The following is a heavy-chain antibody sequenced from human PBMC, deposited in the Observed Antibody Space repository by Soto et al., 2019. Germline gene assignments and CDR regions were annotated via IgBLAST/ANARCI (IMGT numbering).Heavy chain of an antibody. CDR1: VFTFSDYY. J-gene: IGHJ6*02. Sequence: GSLRLSGAASVFTFSDYYMSWIRQAPGKWLEWVSYISSSSSYTNYADSVKGRFTISRDNAKNSLYLQMNSLRAEDTAVYYCARVRCSSTSCYHYYYYGMDVWGQGTTVTVSS. CDR2: ISSSSSYT. D-gene: IGHD2-2*01. CDR3: ARVRCSSTSCYHYYYYGMDV. V-gene: IGHV3-11*06.